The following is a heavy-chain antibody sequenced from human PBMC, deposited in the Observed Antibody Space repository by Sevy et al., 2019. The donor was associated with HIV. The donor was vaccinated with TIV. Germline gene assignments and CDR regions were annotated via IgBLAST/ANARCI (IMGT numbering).Heavy chain of an antibody. CDR3: AGGYWGNYDFWSGFILANWFDP. CDR1: GGSFSGYY. V-gene: IGHV4-34*01. CDR2: INHSGST. D-gene: IGHD3-3*01. J-gene: IGHJ5*02. Sequence: SETLSLTCAVYGGSFSGYYWSWIRQPPGKGLEWIGEINHSGSTNYNPSLKSRVTISVDTSKNQFSVKLRSVTAADTAVYYCAGGYWGNYDFWSGFILANWFDPWGQGTLVTVSS.